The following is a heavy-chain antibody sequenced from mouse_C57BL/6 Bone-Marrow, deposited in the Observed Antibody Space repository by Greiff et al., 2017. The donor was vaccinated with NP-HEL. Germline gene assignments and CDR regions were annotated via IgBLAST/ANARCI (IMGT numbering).Heavy chain of an antibody. J-gene: IGHJ4*01. D-gene: IGHD2-5*01. CDR3: ANSNYWGYAMDY. Sequence: EVQGVESGGGLVKPGGSLKLSCAASGYTFSDYGMHWVRQAPEKGLEWVAYISSGSSNIYYADTVKGRFTISRDNTKNTLFLQMTSLRSEDTAMYYCANSNYWGYAMDYWGQGTSVTVSA. CDR1: GYTFSDYG. CDR2: ISSGSSNI. V-gene: IGHV5-17*01.